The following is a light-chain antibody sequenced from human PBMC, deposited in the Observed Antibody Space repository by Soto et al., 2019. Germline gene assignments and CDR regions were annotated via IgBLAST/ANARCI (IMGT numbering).Light chain of an antibody. J-gene: IGKJ1*01. CDR2: KAS. Sequence: DIQMTQSPSTLSASVGDRVTITCRASQSISSWLVWYQQKPGKAPKLLIYKASSLESSVPPRFSGSGSGTKFTLTISSLQADDVATDYCQQYNSYSRTFGQGTKVEIK. CDR3: QQYNSYSRT. V-gene: IGKV1-5*03. CDR1: QSISSW.